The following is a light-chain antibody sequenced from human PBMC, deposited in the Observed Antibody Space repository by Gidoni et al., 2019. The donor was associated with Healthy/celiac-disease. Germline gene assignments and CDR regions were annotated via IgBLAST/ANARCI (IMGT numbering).Light chain of an antibody. V-gene: IGKV3-15*01. J-gene: IGKJ2*01. CDR1: QSVSSN. CDR2: GAS. Sequence: EIVMTQSPATLSVSTGERATLSCRASQSVSSNLAWYQQKPGQAPRRLIYGASTRATGIPARFSGSGSGTEFTLTISSLQSEDFAVYYCQQYNNWPPYTFXQXTKLEIK. CDR3: QQYNNWPPYT.